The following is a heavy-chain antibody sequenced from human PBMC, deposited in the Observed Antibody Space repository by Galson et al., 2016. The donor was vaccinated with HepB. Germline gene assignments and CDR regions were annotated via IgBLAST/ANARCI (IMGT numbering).Heavy chain of an antibody. CDR1: GYTFTNYA. CDR3: ARDAVYRDYDY. Sequence: SVKVSCKASGYTFTNYAIHWVRQAPGQRLEWMGWINPGNGDTKYSQKFQGRVTITRDPSARTAYMELSGLRSEDTAMYYCARDAVYRDYDYWGQGTLVTVSS. V-gene: IGHV1-3*01. J-gene: IGHJ4*02. CDR2: INPGNGDT. D-gene: IGHD1-26*01.